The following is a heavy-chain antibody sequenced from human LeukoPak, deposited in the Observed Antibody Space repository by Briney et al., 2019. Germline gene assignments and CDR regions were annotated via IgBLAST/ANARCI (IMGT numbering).Heavy chain of an antibody. D-gene: IGHD1-26*01. CDR3: ARATYSGSYSILYYYYMDV. CDR2: INHSGST. Sequence: SETLSLTCAVYGGSFSGYYWSWIRQPPGKGLEWIGEINHSGSTNYNPSLKSRVTMSVDTSKNQFSLKLSSVTAADTAVYYCARATYSGSYSILYYYYMDVWGKGTTVTVSS. J-gene: IGHJ6*03. CDR1: GGSFSGYY. V-gene: IGHV4-34*01.